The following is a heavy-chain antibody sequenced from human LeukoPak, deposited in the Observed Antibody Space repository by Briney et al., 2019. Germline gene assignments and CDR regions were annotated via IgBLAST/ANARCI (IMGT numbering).Heavy chain of an antibody. J-gene: IGHJ4*02. CDR1: GYSISSGYY. CDR3: ARDRVGDYFDY. D-gene: IGHD3-16*01. Sequence: SETLSLTCTVSGYSISSGYYWGWIRQPPGKGLGWIGSIYHSGSTYYNPSLKSRVTISVDTSKNQFSLKLSSVTAADTAVYYCARDRVGDYFDYWGQGTLVTVSS. CDR2: IYHSGST. V-gene: IGHV4-38-2*02.